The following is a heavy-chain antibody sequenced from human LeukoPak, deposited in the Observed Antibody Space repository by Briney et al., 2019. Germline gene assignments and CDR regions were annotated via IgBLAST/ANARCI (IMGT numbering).Heavy chain of an antibody. Sequence: GGSLRLSCAVSGFTFSSYWMSWVRQAPGKGLEWVANIMQDGSEKYYVDSVKGRFTISRDNAKNSLYLQMNSLRAEDTALYYCAKDYYYDSSSAYFDYWGQGTLVTVSS. V-gene: IGHV3-7*03. CDR3: AKDYYYDSSSAYFDY. J-gene: IGHJ4*02. CDR1: GFTFSSYW. CDR2: IMQDGSEK. D-gene: IGHD3-22*01.